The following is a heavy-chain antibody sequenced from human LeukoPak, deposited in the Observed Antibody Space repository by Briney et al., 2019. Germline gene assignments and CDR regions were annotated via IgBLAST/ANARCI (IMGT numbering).Heavy chain of an antibody. CDR3: ARDGSPWDS. D-gene: IGHD6-13*01. CDR2: MNQDGSEK. J-gene: IGHJ4*02. Sequence: GGSLRLSCVVSGFTFKAYWMSWVRQAPGKGLEWVANMNQDGSEKYYVDSVKGRFTISRDNAKNSLFLQMNSLRAEDTAVYYCARDGSPWDSWGQGTLVTVSS. CDR1: GFTFKAYW. V-gene: IGHV3-7*01.